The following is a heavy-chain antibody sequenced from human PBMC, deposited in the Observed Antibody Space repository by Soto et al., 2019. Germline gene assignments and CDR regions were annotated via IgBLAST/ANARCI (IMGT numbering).Heavy chain of an antibody. CDR3: ARIRTGDFVDDAFDI. V-gene: IGHV1-2*04. D-gene: IGHD7-27*01. Sequence: ASVKVSCKASGYTFTGYYMHWVRQAPGQGLEWMGWINPNSGGTNYAQKFQGWVTMTRDTSISTAYMELSRLRSDDTAVYYCARIRTGDFVDDAFDIWGQGTMVTVSS. CDR2: INPNSGGT. CDR1: GYTFTGYY. J-gene: IGHJ3*02.